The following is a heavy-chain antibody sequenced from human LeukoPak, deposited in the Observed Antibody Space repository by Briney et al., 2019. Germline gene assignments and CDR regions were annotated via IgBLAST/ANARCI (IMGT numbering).Heavy chain of an antibody. D-gene: IGHD2-21*02. CDR1: GVSISSGGYY. CDR2: IYYSGST. J-gene: IGHJ4*02. CDR3: ASGYCGGDCSIDY. V-gene: IGHV4-31*03. Sequence: PSETLSLTCTVSGVSISSGGYYWSWIRQHPGKGLEWIGYIYYSGSTYYNPSLKSRVTISVDTSKNQFSLKLSSVTAADTAVYYCASGYCGGDCSIDYWGQGTLVTVSS.